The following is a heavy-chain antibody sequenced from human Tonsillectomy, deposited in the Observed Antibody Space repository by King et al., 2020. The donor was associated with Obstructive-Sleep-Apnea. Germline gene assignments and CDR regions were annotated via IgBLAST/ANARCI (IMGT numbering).Heavy chain of an antibody. CDR1: GVTFSTYT. CDR3: ARGQPRYGSNWYGFDY. V-gene: IGHV3-21*01. J-gene: IGHJ4*02. Sequence: VQLVESGGGVVKPGESLRLSCVASGVTFSTYTINWVRQAPGKGLEWVSSISRSSSHIFYADSVKGRLTISRDNAKNSLYLHMNSLRAEDTAVYYCARGQPRYGSNWYGFDYWGQGTLVTVSS. CDR2: ISRSSSHI. D-gene: IGHD6-13*01.